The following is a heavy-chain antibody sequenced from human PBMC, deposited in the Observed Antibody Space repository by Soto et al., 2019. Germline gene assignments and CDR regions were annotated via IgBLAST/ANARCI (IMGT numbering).Heavy chain of an antibody. CDR3: AKDVRAAPYYFDY. Sequence: GGSLRLSCAASGFTFSSYSMNWVRQAPGKGLEWVSSISSSSSYIYYADSLKGRFTISRDNAKNSLYLQMNSLRAEDTAVYYCAKDVRAAPYYFDYWGLGTLVTVSS. CDR1: GFTFSSYS. J-gene: IGHJ4*02. V-gene: IGHV3-21*01. CDR2: ISSSSSYI. D-gene: IGHD6-13*01.